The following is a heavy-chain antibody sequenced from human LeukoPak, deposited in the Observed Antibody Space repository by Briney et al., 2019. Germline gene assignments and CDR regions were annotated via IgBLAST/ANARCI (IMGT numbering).Heavy chain of an antibody. CDR3: AKDINSGVDYYGSGSYWNY. Sequence: ASVKVSCKASRDTFTNNAISWVRQAPGQGLEWMGGIIPIFGTAHYAQKFQGRVTITADESTSTAYMELSSLRSEDTAVYYCAKDINSGVDYYGSGSYWNYWGQGTLVTASS. CDR1: RDTFTNNA. D-gene: IGHD3-10*01. CDR2: IIPIFGTA. V-gene: IGHV1-69*13. J-gene: IGHJ4*02.